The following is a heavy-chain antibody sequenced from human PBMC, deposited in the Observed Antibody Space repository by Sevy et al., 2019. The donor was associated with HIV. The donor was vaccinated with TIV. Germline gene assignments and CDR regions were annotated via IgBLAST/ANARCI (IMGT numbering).Heavy chain of an antibody. V-gene: IGHV3-7*01. D-gene: IGHD5-18*01. J-gene: IGHJ4*02. CDR2: INQGGTET. Sequence: GGSLRLSCEASGFTLSYYWMNWVRQAPGKGLEWVGNINQGGTETHSGDSLKGRFTISRDNAKNSLYLQMNSLRAEDTAMYYCARGESPGYTYDYPDDYFDYWGQGTLVTVSS. CDR3: ARGESPGYTYDYPDDYFDY. CDR1: GFTLSYYW.